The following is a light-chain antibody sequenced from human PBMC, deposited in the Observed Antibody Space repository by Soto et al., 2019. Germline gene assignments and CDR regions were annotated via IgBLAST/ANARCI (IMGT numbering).Light chain of an antibody. CDR2: EVN. CDR3: SSYAGNNTLGV. V-gene: IGLV2-8*01. CDR1: SSDVGGYKY. Sequence: QSALTQPPSASGSPGQAVTISCTGTSSDVGGYKYVSWYQQHPGKDPKLMIFEVNKRPSGGTDRFSGYKSGNTASLTVTGLPAEDDADYYCSSYAGNNTLGVFGTGTKVTAL. J-gene: IGLJ1*01.